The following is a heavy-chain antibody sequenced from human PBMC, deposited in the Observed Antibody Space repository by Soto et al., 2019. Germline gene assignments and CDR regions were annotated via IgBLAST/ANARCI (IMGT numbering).Heavy chain of an antibody. CDR3: ARVHVMVVAGSTFDY. CDR1: GYSIISGSY. Sequence: SETLSLTCTVSGYSIISGSYWACIRQPPGEGPEWIASIYHGGTTFYNPSLKSRITISVDTSNNQFSLKLTSVTAADTAVYYCARVHVMVVAGSTFDYWGHGTLVTVSS. J-gene: IGHJ4*01. V-gene: IGHV4-38-2*02. D-gene: IGHD6-19*01. CDR2: IYHGGTT.